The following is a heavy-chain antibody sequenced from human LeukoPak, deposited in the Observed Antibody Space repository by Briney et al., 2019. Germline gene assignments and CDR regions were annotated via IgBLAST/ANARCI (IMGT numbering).Heavy chain of an antibody. CDR1: GGSISSGGYY. D-gene: IGHD6-13*01. CDR3: ARAYVRKQQLVDWFDP. CDR2: IYYSGST. J-gene: IGHJ5*02. V-gene: IGHV4-31*03. Sequence: SETLSLTCTVSGGSISSGGYYWSWIRQHPGKGLEWIGYIYYSGSTYYNPSLKSRVTMSVDTSKNQFSLKLSSVTAADTAVYYCARAYVRKQQLVDWFDPWGQGTLVTVSS.